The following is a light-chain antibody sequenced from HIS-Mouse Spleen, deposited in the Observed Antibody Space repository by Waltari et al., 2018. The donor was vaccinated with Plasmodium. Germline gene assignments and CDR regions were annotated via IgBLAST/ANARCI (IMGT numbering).Light chain of an antibody. CDR2: KDS. Sequence: SYELTQPSSVSVSPGQTARITCSGDVLAKKYARWFQQKPGQAPVLVIYKDSERPSGIPGRFSGSSSRTTVTLTISGAQVEDEADYYCYSAADNNWVFGGGTKLTVL. V-gene: IGLV3-27*01. J-gene: IGLJ3*02. CDR3: YSAADNNWV. CDR1: VLAKKY.